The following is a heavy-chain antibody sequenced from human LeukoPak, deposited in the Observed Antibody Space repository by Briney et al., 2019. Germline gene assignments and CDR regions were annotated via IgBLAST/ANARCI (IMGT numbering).Heavy chain of an antibody. CDR1: GFTFSSYA. CDR3: AKGSDYYYYMDV. CDR2: ISGSGGSA. V-gene: IGHV3-23*01. J-gene: IGHJ6*03. Sequence: GGSLRLSCAASGFTFSSYAMSWVRQAPGKGLEWVSAISGSGGSAYYADSVKGRFTISRDNSKNTLYLQMNSLRAEDTAVYYCAKGSDYYYYMDVWGKGTTVTVSS.